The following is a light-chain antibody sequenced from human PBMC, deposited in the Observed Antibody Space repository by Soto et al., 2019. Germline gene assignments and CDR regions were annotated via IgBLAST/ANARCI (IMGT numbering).Light chain of an antibody. CDR2: LGS. J-gene: IGKJ3*01. CDR1: QSLLHSNGYNY. Sequence: DVVLTQSPLSLPVTPGEPASISCGSSQSLLHSNGYNYLDWYLQKPGQSPQLLIYLGSNRASGVPDRXSGXXSXXDFXLKISRVEAEDVGVYYCMQALQTPFTFGPGTKVDIK. CDR3: MQALQTPFT. V-gene: IGKV2-28*01.